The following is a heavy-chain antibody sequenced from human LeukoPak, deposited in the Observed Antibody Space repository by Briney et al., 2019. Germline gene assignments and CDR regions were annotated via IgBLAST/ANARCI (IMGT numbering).Heavy chain of an antibody. V-gene: IGHV3-33*01. CDR1: GFTFSSYG. CDR2: IWYDGSNK. J-gene: IGHJ4*02. Sequence: GGSLRLSCAASGFTFSSYGMHWVRQAPGKGLEWVALIWYDGSNKYYTDSVKGRLTISRDNSKNTLYLQMNSLRAEDTAIYYCAREGPRGNSQFDYWGQGTLVTVSS. CDR3: AREGPRGNSQFDY. D-gene: IGHD2/OR15-2a*01.